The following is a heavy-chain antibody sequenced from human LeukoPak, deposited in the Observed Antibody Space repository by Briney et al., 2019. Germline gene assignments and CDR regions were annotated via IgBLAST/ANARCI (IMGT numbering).Heavy chain of an antibody. Sequence: GGSLRLSCAASGFTFSSYAMSWVRQAPGKGVEGVPAISGSGGSTYYADSVKGRFTISRDNSMNTLYLQMNSLRAEDTAVYYCAKGLGYCSSTSCALSDYWGQGNLVTVSS. D-gene: IGHD2-2*01. V-gene: IGHV3-23*01. CDR3: AKGLGYCSSTSCALSDY. CDR1: GFTFSSYA. CDR2: ISGSGGST. J-gene: IGHJ4*02.